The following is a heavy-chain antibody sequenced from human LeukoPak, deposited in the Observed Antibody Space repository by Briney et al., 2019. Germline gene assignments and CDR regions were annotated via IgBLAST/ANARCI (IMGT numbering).Heavy chain of an antibody. V-gene: IGHV3-23*01. CDR3: AKDGTYYDFWSGDY. D-gene: IGHD3-3*01. Sequence: GGSLRLSCAASGFSFSNYAMGWVRQAPGKGLEWVSSISGGGGATYYADSVRGRFTISRDNSRNTLYLQMNSLRAEDTAVYYCAKDGTYYDFWSGDYWGQGTLVTVSS. CDR2: ISGGGGAT. J-gene: IGHJ4*02. CDR1: GFSFSNYA.